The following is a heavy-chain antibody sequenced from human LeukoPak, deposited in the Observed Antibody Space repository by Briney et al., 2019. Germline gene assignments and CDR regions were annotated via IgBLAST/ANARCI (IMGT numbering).Heavy chain of an antibody. D-gene: IGHD6-13*01. CDR2: IYYSGST. CDR3: ARRGFGYSSSYPSHLDY. J-gene: IGHJ4*02. Sequence: SETLSLTCSVSGDSISSSSYYWGWIGQPPGKGLEWIGSIYYSGSTYYNPSLKSRVTISVDTSKNQFSLNLRSVTAADTAVYYCARRGFGYSSSYPSHLDYWGQGTLVAVSS. V-gene: IGHV4-39*01. CDR1: GDSISSSSYY.